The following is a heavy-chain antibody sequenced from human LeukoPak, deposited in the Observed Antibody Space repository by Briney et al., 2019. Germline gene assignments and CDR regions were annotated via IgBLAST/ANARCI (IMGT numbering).Heavy chain of an antibody. D-gene: IGHD3-22*01. J-gene: IGHJ4*02. CDR3: ARGGYDSSGYYFDC. Sequence: GGSLRLSCAASGFTVSSKYMSWVRQAPGKGLEWVSVIYSGGSTYYADSVKGRFTISRDNSKNTLYLQMNSLRAEDTAVYYCARGGYDSSGYYFDCWGQGTLVTVSS. CDR2: IYSGGST. CDR1: GFTVSSKY. V-gene: IGHV3-66*01.